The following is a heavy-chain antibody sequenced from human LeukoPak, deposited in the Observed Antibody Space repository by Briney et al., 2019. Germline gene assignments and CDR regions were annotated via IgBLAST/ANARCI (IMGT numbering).Heavy chain of an antibody. CDR2: IKYGGSM. CDR3: ASTIVRGVYYYYYYMDV. J-gene: IGHJ6*03. Sequence: SETLSLTCTVSGGSISSHYWSWIRQPPGKGLEWIANIKYGGSMNYNPSLMSRGTISVDTSKNQFSLKLRSVSAADTTVYYCASTIVRGVYYYYYYMDVWGKGTTVTVSS. V-gene: IGHV4-59*11. D-gene: IGHD3-10*01. CDR1: GGSISSHY.